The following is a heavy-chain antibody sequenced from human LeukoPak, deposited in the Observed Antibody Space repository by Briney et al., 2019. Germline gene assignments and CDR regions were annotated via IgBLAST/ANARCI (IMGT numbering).Heavy chain of an antibody. J-gene: IGHJ4*02. CDR3: AKDESSDRGDPIDY. Sequence: GGSLRLSCAASGFIFSTYGMYWVRQAPGKGLEWVSAISGSGGSTYYADSVKGRFTISRDNSKNTLYLQMNSLRAEDTAVYYCAKDESSDRGDPIDYWGQGTLVTVSS. D-gene: IGHD3-16*01. V-gene: IGHV3-23*01. CDR1: GFIFSTYG. CDR2: ISGSGGST.